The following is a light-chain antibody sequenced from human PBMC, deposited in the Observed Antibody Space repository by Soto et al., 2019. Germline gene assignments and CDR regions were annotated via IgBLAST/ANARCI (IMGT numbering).Light chain of an antibody. V-gene: IGKV1-27*01. Sequence: DIQMTQFPSSLSASVGDRVTITCRASPGIRNYLAWYQQKPGKVPKLLIYGASTLQSGVPSRFSGSGSGTEFTLTISSLQPEDVATYYCQQYGSSPLTFGGGTKVEIK. J-gene: IGKJ4*01. CDR1: PGIRNY. CDR2: GAS. CDR3: QQYGSSPLT.